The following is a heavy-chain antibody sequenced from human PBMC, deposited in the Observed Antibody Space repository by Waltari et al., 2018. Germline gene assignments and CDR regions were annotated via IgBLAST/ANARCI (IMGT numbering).Heavy chain of an antibody. J-gene: IGHJ4*02. D-gene: IGHD3-10*01. V-gene: IGHV3-7*01. CDR1: GFPFSYHW. CDR3: ARDPGRLGSFIEY. Sequence: EVQLVESGGGLVQPGGSLRLSCAASGFPFSYHWMTWVRQAPGKGLEWVGNREEDGSVKHYADSVKGRFTISRDNAKNSLYLQMNSLRADDTAVYYCARDPGRLGSFIEYWGLGTLVTVS. CDR2: REEDGSVK.